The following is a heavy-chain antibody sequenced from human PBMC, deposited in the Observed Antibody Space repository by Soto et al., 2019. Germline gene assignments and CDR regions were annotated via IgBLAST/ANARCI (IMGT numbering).Heavy chain of an antibody. CDR2: ISGSGDNT. D-gene: IGHD3-22*01. CDR1: GFTFSNYA. J-gene: IGHJ5*02. CDR3: VNYYDSSGYYPRGWFDP. V-gene: IGHV3-23*01. Sequence: PGGSLRLSCAASGFTFSNYAMSWVRQAPGKGLEWVATISGSGDNTYYADSVKGQFTISRDNSKNTLYLQMNSLRATYYCARGAVNYYDSSGYYPRGWFDPWGQGTLVTVSS.